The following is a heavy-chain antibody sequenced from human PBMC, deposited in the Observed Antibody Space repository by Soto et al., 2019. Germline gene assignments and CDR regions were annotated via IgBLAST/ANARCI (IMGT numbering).Heavy chain of an antibody. Sequence: PGESLKISCKGSGYSFTSNWIGWVRQMPGKGLEWMGIIYPGDSDTRYSPAFQGQVTISADKSISTAFLQWSSLKASDTAMYYCARRQNNGNSRAFDYWGQGTLVTVSS. CDR2: IYPGDSDT. D-gene: IGHD1-26*01. V-gene: IGHV5-51*01. CDR3: ARRQNNGNSRAFDY. J-gene: IGHJ4*02. CDR1: GYSFTSNW.